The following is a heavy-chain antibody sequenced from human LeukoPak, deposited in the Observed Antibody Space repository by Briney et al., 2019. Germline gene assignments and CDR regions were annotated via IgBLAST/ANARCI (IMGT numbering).Heavy chain of an antibody. Sequence: GGSLRLSCAASGFTFSDYAMTWVRQAPGKGLEWVSGISGSGGSTYYADSVKGRFTISRDNSKNTLYLQMNSLRAEDTAVYYCAKMGIVVVVAATGNWFDPWGQGTLVTVSS. V-gene: IGHV3-23*01. CDR1: GFTFSDYA. CDR3: AKMGIVVVVAATGNWFDP. D-gene: IGHD2-15*01. CDR2: ISGSGGST. J-gene: IGHJ5*02.